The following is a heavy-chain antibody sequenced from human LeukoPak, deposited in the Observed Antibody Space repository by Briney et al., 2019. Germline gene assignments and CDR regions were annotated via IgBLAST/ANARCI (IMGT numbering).Heavy chain of an antibody. J-gene: IGHJ4*02. CDR3: ARVETEGSSWYGVHYFDY. D-gene: IGHD6-13*01. V-gene: IGHV4-38-2*02. Sequence: SETLSLICTVSGYSINNGYYWGWIRQPPGKGLEWIGSIYHSGSTYYNPSLKSRVTISVDTSKNQFSLKLSSVTAADTAVYYCARVETEGSSWYGVHYFDYWGQGTQVTVSS. CDR1: GYSINNGYY. CDR2: IYHSGST.